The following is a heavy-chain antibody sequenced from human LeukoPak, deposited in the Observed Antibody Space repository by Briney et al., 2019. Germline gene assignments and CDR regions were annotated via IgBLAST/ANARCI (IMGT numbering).Heavy chain of an antibody. D-gene: IGHD5-12*01. CDR2: IKQDGSEK. J-gene: IGHJ6*02. CDR1: GFTFSSYW. Sequence: GGSLRLSCAASGFTFSSYWMSWVRQAPGKGLEWVANIKQDGSEKYYVDSVKGRFTISRDNAKNSLYLQMNSLRAEDTAVYYCARDYDYPYYGMDVWGQGITVTVSS. V-gene: IGHV3-7*01. CDR3: ARDYDYPYYGMDV.